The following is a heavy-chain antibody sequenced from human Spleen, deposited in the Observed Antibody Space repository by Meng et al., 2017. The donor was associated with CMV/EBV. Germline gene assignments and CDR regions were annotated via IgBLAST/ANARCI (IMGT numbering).Heavy chain of an antibody. CDR3: ARGLSGWGYCSSTSCLNWFDP. V-gene: IGHV4-34*01. Sequence: QLQQWGAGLLKPSETLSLTCAVYGGSFSGYYWSWIRQPPGKGLEWIGEINHSGSTNYNPSLKSRVTISVDTSKNQFSLKLSSVTAADTAVYYCARGLSGWGYCSSTSCLNWFDPWGQGTLVTVSS. CDR2: INHSGST. CDR1: GGSFSGYY. J-gene: IGHJ5*02. D-gene: IGHD2-2*01.